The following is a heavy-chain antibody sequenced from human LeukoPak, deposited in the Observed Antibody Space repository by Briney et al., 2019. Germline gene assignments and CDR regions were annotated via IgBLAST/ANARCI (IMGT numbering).Heavy chain of an antibody. CDR2: IYYSGST. CDR3: ARAVIANNWYFDL. CDR1: GGSISSYY. J-gene: IGHJ2*01. V-gene: IGHV4-59*01. D-gene: IGHD2/OR15-2a*01. Sequence: PSETLSLTCTVSGGSISSYYWSWIRQPPGKGLEWIGYIYYSGSTNYNPSLKSRVSISVDTSKNHFSLKLSSVTAADTAVYYCARAVIANNWYFDLWGRGTLVTVSS.